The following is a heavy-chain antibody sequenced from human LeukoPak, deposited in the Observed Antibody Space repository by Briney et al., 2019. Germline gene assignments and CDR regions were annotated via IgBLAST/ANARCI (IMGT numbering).Heavy chain of an antibody. CDR1: GFTFSSYG. D-gene: IGHD6-19*01. J-gene: IGHJ4*02. V-gene: IGHV3-33*01. CDR2: IWYDGSNK. CDR3: ARDGSSGWYWVDY. Sequence: PGRSRRLSCAASGFTFSSYGMHWVRQAPGKGLEWVEVIWYDGSNKYYADSVKGRFTISRDNSKNTLYLQMNSLRAEDTAVYYCARDGSSGWYWVDYWGQGTLVTVSS.